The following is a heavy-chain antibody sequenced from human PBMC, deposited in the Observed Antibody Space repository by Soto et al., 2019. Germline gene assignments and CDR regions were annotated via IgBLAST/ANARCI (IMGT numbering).Heavy chain of an antibody. J-gene: IGHJ4*02. V-gene: IGHV2-70*01. Sequence: PTQAVTVNCAFSGFSLSTRGMCVSWIRQPPGKALEWLALIDWDDDKYYSTSLKTRLTISKDTSKNQVVLTMTNMDPVDTATYYCARIRRDSSGYYLAYWGQGTLVTVSS. D-gene: IGHD3-22*01. CDR2: IDWDDDK. CDR3: ARIRRDSSGYYLAY. CDR1: GFSLSTRGMC.